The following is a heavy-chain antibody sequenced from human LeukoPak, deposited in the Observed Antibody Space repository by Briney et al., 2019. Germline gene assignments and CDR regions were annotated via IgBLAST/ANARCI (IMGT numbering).Heavy chain of an antibody. J-gene: IGHJ3*01. Sequence: GGSLRLSCAASGFTFSIYAMSWVRQAPGKGLESVSTIGGGPLDIYYTDSVKGRFTISRDNSKSTLFLQMNSLRADDTAVYYCVKDGINGNSIYDAFDLWGQGTMVTVSP. CDR1: GFTFSIYA. CDR2: IGGGPLDI. CDR3: VKDGINGNSIYDAFDL. D-gene: IGHD1-7*01. V-gene: IGHV3-23*01.